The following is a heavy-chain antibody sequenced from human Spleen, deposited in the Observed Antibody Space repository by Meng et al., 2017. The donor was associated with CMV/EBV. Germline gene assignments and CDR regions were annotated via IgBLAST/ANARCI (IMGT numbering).Heavy chain of an antibody. J-gene: IGHJ3*02. CDR2: INQDGSQR. CDR3: AKGYCSSTSCHRFNAFDI. Sequence: GESLKISCAASGFHFSTYWMSWVRQAPGKALEWVANINQDGSQRNYVDSVKGRFTISRDNAKNSMYLQMNSLRAEDTALYYCAKGYCSSTSCHRFNAFDIWGQGTMVTVSS. V-gene: IGHV3-7*03. D-gene: IGHD2-2*01. CDR1: GFHFSTYW.